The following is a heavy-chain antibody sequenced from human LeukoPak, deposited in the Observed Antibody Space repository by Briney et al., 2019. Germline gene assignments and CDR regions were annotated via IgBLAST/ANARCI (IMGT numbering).Heavy chain of an antibody. Sequence: SETLSLTCAVSGGSISSGGYSWSWIRQPPGKGLEWIGYIYHSGSTYYNPSLKSRVTISVDRSKNQFSLKLSSVTAADTAVYYCARVLSGYEGYYFDYWGQGTLVTVSS. D-gene: IGHD5-12*01. V-gene: IGHV4-30-2*01. CDR1: GGSISSGGYS. J-gene: IGHJ4*02. CDR2: IYHSGST. CDR3: ARVLSGYEGYYFDY.